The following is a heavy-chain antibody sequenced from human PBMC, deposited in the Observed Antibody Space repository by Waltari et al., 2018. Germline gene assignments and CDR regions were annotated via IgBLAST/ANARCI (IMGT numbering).Heavy chain of an antibody. V-gene: IGHV4-39*07. D-gene: IGHD6-6*01. CDR3: ARAPASYSSSAGWFDP. CDR2: IYYSGST. Sequence: WGWIRQPPGKGLEWIGSIYYSGSTYYNPSLKSRVTISVDTSKNQFSLKLSSVTAADTAVYYCARAPASYSSSAGWFDPWGQGTLVTVSS. J-gene: IGHJ5*02.